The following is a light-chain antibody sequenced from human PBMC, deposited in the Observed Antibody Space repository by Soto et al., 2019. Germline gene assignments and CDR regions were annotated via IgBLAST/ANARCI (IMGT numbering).Light chain of an antibody. V-gene: IGKV2-28*01. Sequence: DIVMTQSPLSLPVTPGEPASISCRSSQSLLHSDGNNYLDWYLQKPGQSPQLLICLGSNRASGGPEGFRGSGSGTDFTTTIRRGGGEVFGVYYGLQALYTPWTCGQGPRGDVK. CDR3: LQALYTPWT. CDR1: QSLLHSDGNNY. J-gene: IGKJ1*01. CDR2: LGS.